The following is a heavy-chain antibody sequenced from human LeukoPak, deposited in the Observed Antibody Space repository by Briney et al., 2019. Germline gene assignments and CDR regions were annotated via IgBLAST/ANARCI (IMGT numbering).Heavy chain of an antibody. CDR3: ARHLGIAAAGIS. J-gene: IGHJ4*02. CDR2: IYRGDSDT. CDR1: GYRFTSYW. Sequence: GESLKISYEGSGYRFTSYWIGWGRQMPGKGVGWVGIIYRGDSDTRYSTSFQGQVTISADKSISTAYLQWSSLKASDTAMYYCARHLGIAAAGISWGQGTLVTVSS. V-gene: IGHV5-51*01. D-gene: IGHD6-13*01.